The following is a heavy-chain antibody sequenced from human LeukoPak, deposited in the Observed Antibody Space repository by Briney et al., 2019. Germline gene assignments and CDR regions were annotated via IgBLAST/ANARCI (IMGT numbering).Heavy chain of an antibody. CDR1: GDSFSSNSAA. CDR2: TYYRSKWYN. J-gene: IGHJ4*02. Sequence: SQTLSLTCAISGDSFSSNSAAWNWIRQSPSRGLEWLGRTYYRSKWYNEYAVSVKSRIIINPDTSKNQFSLKLSSVTAADTAVYYCARGHYDYVWGSSTPPRPFDYWGQGNLVTVSS. CDR3: ARGHYDYVWGSSTPPRPFDY. D-gene: IGHD3-16*01. V-gene: IGHV6-1*01.